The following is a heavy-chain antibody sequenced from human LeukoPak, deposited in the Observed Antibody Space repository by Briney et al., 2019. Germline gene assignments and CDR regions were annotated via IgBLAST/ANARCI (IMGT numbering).Heavy chain of an antibody. D-gene: IGHD6-19*01. CDR1: GFTCSSYA. V-gene: IGHV3-30-3*01. J-gene: IGHJ4*02. CDR3: ASSTDSSGWPGYFDY. Sequence: PEGSLRLSCAASGFTCSSYAMHWVRQAPGKGLEWVAVISYDGSNKYYADSVKGRFTISRDNSKNTLYLQMNSLRAEDTAVYYCASSTDSSGWPGYFDYWGQGTLVTVSS. CDR2: ISYDGSNK.